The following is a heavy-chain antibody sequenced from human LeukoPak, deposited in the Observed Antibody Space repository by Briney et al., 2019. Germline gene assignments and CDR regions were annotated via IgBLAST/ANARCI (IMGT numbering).Heavy chain of an antibody. V-gene: IGHV1-2*02. D-gene: IGHD6-13*01. J-gene: IGHJ6*02. Sequence: ALVKVSCKASGYTFTGYYMHWVRQAPGQGLEWXXXINPNSGGTNYAQKFQGRVTMTRDTSISTAYMELSRLRSDDTAVYYCARDSRAAYYYYGMDVWGQGTTVTVSS. CDR3: ARDSRAAYYYYGMDV. CDR1: GYTFTGYY. CDR2: INPNSGGT.